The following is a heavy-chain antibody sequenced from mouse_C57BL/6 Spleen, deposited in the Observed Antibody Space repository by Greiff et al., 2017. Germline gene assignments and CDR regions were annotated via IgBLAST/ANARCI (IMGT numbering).Heavy chain of an antibody. CDR1: GYTFTGYW. J-gene: IGHJ4*01. CDR2: ILPGSGSN. V-gene: IGHV1-9*01. Sequence: QVQLQQSGAELMKPGASVKLSCNATGYTFTGYWIEWVKQRPGHGLEWIGEILPGSGSNTYNEKFNGQATFTADTPSNTAYMQLSSLTTEDSAIYYCGPYYYGAMDYWGQGTSVTVSS. CDR3: GPYYYGAMDY. D-gene: IGHD1-1*01.